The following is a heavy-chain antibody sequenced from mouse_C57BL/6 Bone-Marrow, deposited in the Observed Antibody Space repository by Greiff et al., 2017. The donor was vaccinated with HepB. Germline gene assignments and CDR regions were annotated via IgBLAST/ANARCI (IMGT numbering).Heavy chain of an antibody. V-gene: IGHV1-54*01. CDR1: GYAFTNYL. Sequence: QVQLQQSGAELVRPGTSVTVSCKASGYAFTNYLIEWVKQRPGQGLEWIGVINPGSGGTNYNEKFKGKATLTADKSSSTAYMQLSSLTSEDSAVYFCARDGYDAMDYWGRGTSVTVSS. J-gene: IGHJ4*01. CDR2: INPGSGGT. CDR3: ARDGYDAMDY. D-gene: IGHD2-3*01.